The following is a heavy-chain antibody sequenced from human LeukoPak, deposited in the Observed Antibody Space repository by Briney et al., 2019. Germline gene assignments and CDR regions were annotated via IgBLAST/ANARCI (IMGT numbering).Heavy chain of an antibody. CDR2: INPNSGGI. CDR3: AREAANMVRGVMGK. V-gene: IGHV1-2*02. CDR1: GYTFTAYY. Sequence: ASVTVSCKASGYTFTAYYMHWVRQAPGQGLEWMGWINPNSGGINYEQKFQGRVTMTRDTSISTAYMEPSRLTSDDTAVYYCAREAANMVRGVMGKWGQGTLVPVS. J-gene: IGHJ4*02. D-gene: IGHD3-10*01.